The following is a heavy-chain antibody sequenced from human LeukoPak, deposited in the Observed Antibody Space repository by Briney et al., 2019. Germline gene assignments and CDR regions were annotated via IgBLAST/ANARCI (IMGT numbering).Heavy chain of an antibody. Sequence: GGSLRFSCAASGFTVSSSYISWVRQAPGKGLKWVSVIYSGGNTYYPDSVKGRFTISRDISKNTLYLQMNSLRAEDTAVYYCARDLTGDSGGYFDSWGQGTLVTVSS. CDR2: IYSGGNT. J-gene: IGHJ4*02. D-gene: IGHD7-27*01. CDR1: GFTVSSSY. CDR3: ARDLTGDSGGYFDS. V-gene: IGHV3-66*01.